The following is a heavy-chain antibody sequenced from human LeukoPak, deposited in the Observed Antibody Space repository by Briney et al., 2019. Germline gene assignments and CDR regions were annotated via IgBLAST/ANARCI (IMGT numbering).Heavy chain of an antibody. Sequence: GGSLRLSCAASGFTFSSYGMHWVRQAPGKGLEWVAVISYDGSNKYYADSVKGRFTISRDNSKNTLYLQMNSLRAEDTAVYYCASGTYYYGSGSPGAFDIWGQGTMVTVSS. CDR2: ISYDGSNK. J-gene: IGHJ3*02. V-gene: IGHV3-30*03. CDR1: GFTFSSYG. CDR3: ASGTYYYGSGSPGAFDI. D-gene: IGHD3-10*01.